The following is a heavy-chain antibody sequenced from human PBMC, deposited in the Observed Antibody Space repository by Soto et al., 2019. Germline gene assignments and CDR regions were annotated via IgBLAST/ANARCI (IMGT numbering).Heavy chain of an antibody. V-gene: IGHV2-5*01. CDR1: GVSLSSSGVG. Sequence: QITLKESGPTLVKPAQTLTLTCTVSGVSLSSSGVGVGWIRQPPGKALEWLALIYWNDDKRYSPSLKTRLAITKATSKDQVVLTVTNMDPVDTATYYCAHRQTYRSTTNCISEFAPWGQGTLVIVSS. D-gene: IGHD2-2*01. CDR2: IYWNDDK. CDR3: AHRQTYRSTTNCISEFAP. J-gene: IGHJ5*02.